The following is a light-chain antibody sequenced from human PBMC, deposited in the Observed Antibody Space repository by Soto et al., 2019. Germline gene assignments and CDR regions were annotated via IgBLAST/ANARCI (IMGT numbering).Light chain of an antibody. CDR1: QSVTSNY. Sequence: EFVMTQSPATLSVSPGERATLSCRASQSVTSNYLAWYQQKPGQAPRLLIYDASNRATGVPARFSGSRSGTDFTLTISDLEPADFGLYYCQQRLNWPPGFGQGTKVDIK. CDR3: QQRLNWPPG. CDR2: DAS. V-gene: IGKV3-11*01. J-gene: IGKJ1*01.